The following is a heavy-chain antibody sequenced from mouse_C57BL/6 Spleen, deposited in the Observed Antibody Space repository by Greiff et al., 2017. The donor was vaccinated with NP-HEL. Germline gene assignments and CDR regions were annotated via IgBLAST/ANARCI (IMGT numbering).Heavy chain of an antibody. CDR2: ILPSIGRT. V-gene: IGHV15-2*01. D-gene: IGHD1-1*01. J-gene: IGHJ1*03. CDR3: ARLITTVVGDWYFDV. CDR1: DSEVFPIAY. Sequence: SGSELRSPGSSVKLSCKDFDSEVFPIAYMSWVRQKPGHGFEWIGGILPSIGRTIYGEKFEDKATLDADTLSNTAYLELNSLTSEDSAIYYCARLITTVVGDWYFDVWGTGTTVTVSS.